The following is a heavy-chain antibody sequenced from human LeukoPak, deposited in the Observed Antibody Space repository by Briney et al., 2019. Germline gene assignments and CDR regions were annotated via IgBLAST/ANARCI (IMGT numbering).Heavy chain of an antibody. CDR2: ISWNSGSI. V-gene: IGHV3-9*01. CDR3: AKGMENGGSSWSLYYYYGMDV. J-gene: IGHJ6*02. Sequence: GGSLRLSCAASGFTIDDYAMHWVRQAPGKGLEWVSGISWNSGSIGYADSVKGRFTISRDNAKNSLYLQMNSLRAEDTALYYCAKGMENGGSSWSLYYYYGMDVWGQGTTVTVSS. CDR1: GFTIDDYA. D-gene: IGHD6-13*01.